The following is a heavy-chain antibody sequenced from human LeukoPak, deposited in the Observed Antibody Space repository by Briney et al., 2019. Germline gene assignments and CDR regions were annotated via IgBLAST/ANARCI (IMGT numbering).Heavy chain of an antibody. CDR1: GFTFSSYW. V-gene: IGHV3-7*03. J-gene: IGHJ4*02. CDR2: IKQDGSEK. D-gene: IGHD3-3*01. CDR3: AKDLHSITIFGVVIMSPTSVDY. Sequence: GGSLRLSCAASGFTFSSYWMSWVRQAPGKGLEWVANIKQDGSEKYYVDSVKGRFTISRDNAKNSLYLQMNSLRAEDTAVYYCAKDLHSITIFGVVIMSPTSVDYWGQGTVVTVSS.